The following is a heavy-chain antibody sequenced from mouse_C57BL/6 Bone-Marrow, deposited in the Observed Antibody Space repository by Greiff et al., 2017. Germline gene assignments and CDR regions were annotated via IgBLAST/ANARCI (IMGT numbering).Heavy chain of an antibody. J-gene: IGHJ1*03. D-gene: IGHD2-5*01. CDR2: IWRGGST. Sequence: QVHVKQSGPGLVQPSQSLSITCTVSGFSLTSYGVHWVRQSPGKGLEWLGVIWRGGSTDYNAAFMSRLSITKDNSKSQVFFKMNSLQADDTAIYYWAKTYYSNWYFDVWGTGTTVTVSS. CDR1: GFSLTSYG. CDR3: AKTYYSNWYFDV. V-gene: IGHV2-5*01.